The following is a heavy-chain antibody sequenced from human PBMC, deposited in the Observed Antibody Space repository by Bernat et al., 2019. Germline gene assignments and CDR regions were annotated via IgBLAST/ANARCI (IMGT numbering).Heavy chain of an antibody. CDR1: GFIFSGSA. CDR3: AKDIDPRYYYDSSGYSAGSGDFDI. J-gene: IGHJ3*02. Sequence: EVQLVESGGGLVQPGGSLKLSCAASGFIFSGSAIHWVRQASGKGLEWVGRIRVKANGYATAYPASVKGRFTISRDDSENTLYLQMNSLRAEDTAVYYCAKDIDPRYYYDSSGYSAGSGDFDIWGQGTMVTVSS. V-gene: IGHV3-73*02. D-gene: IGHD3-22*01. CDR2: IRVKANGYAT.